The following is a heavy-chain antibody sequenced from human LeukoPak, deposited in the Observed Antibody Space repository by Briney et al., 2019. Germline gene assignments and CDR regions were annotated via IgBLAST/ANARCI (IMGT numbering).Heavy chain of an antibody. CDR3: ARDGGYSYGYEGFDY. J-gene: IGHJ4*02. Sequence: GGSLRLSCAASGFTFSSYSMSWVRQAPGKGLEWVSVIYSGGSTYYADSVRGRFTISRDNSKNTLYLQMNSLRAEDTAVYYCARDGGYSYGYEGFDYWGQGTLVTVSS. CDR1: GFTFSSYS. CDR2: IYSGGST. D-gene: IGHD5-18*01. V-gene: IGHV3-66*02.